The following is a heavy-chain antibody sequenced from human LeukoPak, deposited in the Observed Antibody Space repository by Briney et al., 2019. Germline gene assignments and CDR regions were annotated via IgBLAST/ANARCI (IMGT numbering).Heavy chain of an antibody. CDR2: IYTSGST. CDR1: GGSISSYY. D-gene: IGHD5-24*01. Sequence: SETLSLTCTVSGGSISSYYWSWIRQPAGKGLEWIGRIYTSGSTNYNPSLKSRVTMSVDTSKNQFSLKLSSVTAADTAVYYCARQHVEMATMVWYFDLWGRGTLVTVSS. CDR3: ARQHVEMATMVWYFDL. J-gene: IGHJ2*01. V-gene: IGHV4-4*07.